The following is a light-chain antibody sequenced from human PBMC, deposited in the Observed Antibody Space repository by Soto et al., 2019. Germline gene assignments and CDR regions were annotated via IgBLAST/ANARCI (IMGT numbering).Light chain of an antibody. CDR3: VQHNAYPRT. V-gene: IGKV1-17*01. Sequence: DIQMTQSPSSLSASVGDRVTISCRASQGVGSDVGWYQQKPGKAPKRLIYAASTLQSGVPSRFSGSGSGTEFTLTINSLQPEDFATYYCVQHNAYPRTFGQGTKVEIK. CDR1: QGVGSD. CDR2: AAS. J-gene: IGKJ1*01.